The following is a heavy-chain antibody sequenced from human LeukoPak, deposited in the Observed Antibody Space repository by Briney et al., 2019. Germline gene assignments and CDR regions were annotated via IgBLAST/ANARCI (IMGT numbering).Heavy chain of an antibody. CDR2: INPNSGDT. CDR1: GYTFTGYY. CDR3: ARNMATPHFDY. V-gene: IGHV1-2*02. Sequence: ASVKVSCKASGYTFTGYYMHWVRQAPGQGFEWMGWINPNSGDTNYAQKFKGRVTMTRDTSISTAYMELSSLRSDDTAVYYCARNMATPHFDYWGQGTLVTVSS. J-gene: IGHJ4*02. D-gene: IGHD2/OR15-2a*01.